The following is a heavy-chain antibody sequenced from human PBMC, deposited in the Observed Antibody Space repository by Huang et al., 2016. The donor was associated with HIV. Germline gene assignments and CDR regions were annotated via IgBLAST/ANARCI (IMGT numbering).Heavy chain of an antibody. V-gene: IGHV1-69*13. Sequence: QVQLVQSGAELKKPGSSVRVSCKASGGTFSSFAISWLRQAPGHRLEWMGGIISIFRGTNSAEKFQDRVTIPADESTSTAYMELSSLRSEDTATYDCAGGGANLYYYYHLDVWGKGTTVTVSS. J-gene: IGHJ6*03. CDR3: AGGGANLYYYYHLDV. CDR1: GGTFSSFA. CDR2: IISIFRGT. D-gene: IGHD2-15*01.